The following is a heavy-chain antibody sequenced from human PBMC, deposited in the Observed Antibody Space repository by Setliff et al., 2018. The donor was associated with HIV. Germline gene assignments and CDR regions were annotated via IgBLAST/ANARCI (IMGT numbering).Heavy chain of an antibody. Sequence: ASVKVSCKASGYTFTGYYMHWVRQAPGQGLEWMGWINPNSGGTNYAQKFQGRVTMTRDTSISTAYMELSRLRSDDTAVYYCARTLYGGIGPYYYMDVWGKGTTVTVSS. J-gene: IGHJ6*03. CDR2: INPNSGGT. CDR3: ARTLYGGIGPYYYMDV. CDR1: GYTFTGYY. V-gene: IGHV1-2*02. D-gene: IGHD2-15*01.